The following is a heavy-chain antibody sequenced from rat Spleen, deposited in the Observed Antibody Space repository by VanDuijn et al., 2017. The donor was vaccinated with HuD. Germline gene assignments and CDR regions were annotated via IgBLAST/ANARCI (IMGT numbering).Heavy chain of an antibody. V-gene: IGHV5-29*01. CDR3: ASNYGGSHWYFDF. D-gene: IGHD1-11*01. J-gene: IGHJ1*01. CDR1: GFTFSNYG. CDR2: ISYDGSST. Sequence: EVQLVESGGGLVQPGRSLKLSCAASGFTFSNYGMAWVRQAPTKGLEWVATISYDGSSTYYRDSVKGRFTISRDNAKSTLYLQMDSLRSEDTATYYCASNYGGSHWYFDFWGPGTMVTVSS.